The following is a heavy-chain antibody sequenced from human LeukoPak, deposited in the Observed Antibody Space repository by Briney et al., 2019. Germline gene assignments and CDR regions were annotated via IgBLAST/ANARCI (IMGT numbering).Heavy chain of an antibody. CDR1: GYSFTNYW. CDR2: IYPGDSDT. Sequence: GESLKISCKGSGYSFTNYWIGWVRQMPGKGLEWMGMIYPGDSDTRYSPSFQGQVTISTDKSISTAYLQRSSLKASDTAMYYCARHSRDGYNYWFDPWGQGTLVTVSS. V-gene: IGHV5-51*01. D-gene: IGHD5-24*01. CDR3: ARHSRDGYNYWFDP. J-gene: IGHJ5*02.